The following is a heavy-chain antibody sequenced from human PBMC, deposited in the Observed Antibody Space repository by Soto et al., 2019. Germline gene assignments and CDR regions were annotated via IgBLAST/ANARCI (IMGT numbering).Heavy chain of an antibody. CDR3: AKDLTPRSWSGLDDYYGMDV. Sequence: GGSLRLSCAASGFTFSSYSMNWVRQAPGKGLEWVSSISSSSSYIYYADSVKGRFTISRDNAKNSLHLQMNSLRAEDTAVYYCAKDLTPRSWSGLDDYYGMDVWGQGTTVTVSS. V-gene: IGHV3-21*01. J-gene: IGHJ6*02. CDR2: ISSSSSYI. CDR1: GFTFSSYS. D-gene: IGHD3-3*01.